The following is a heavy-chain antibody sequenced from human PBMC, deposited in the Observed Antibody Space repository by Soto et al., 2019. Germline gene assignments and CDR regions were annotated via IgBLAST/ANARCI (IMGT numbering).Heavy chain of an antibody. V-gene: IGHV3-23*01. Sequence: EVQLLESGGGLVQPGGSLRLSCAASGFTFSSYAMSWVRQAPGKGLEWVSAISGSGGSTYYADSVKGRFTISRDNSKNTLDLQMNSLRAEDTAVYYCAKSLIALLWVGEWAPPGPLGEGFDYWGQGTLVTVSS. CDR2: ISGSGGST. CDR1: GFTFSSYA. J-gene: IGHJ4*02. CDR3: AKSLIALLWVGEWAPPGPLGEGFDY. D-gene: IGHD3-10*01.